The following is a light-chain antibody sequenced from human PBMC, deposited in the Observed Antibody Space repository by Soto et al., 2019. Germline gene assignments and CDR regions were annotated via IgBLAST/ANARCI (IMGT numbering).Light chain of an antibody. CDR1: QSISTY. V-gene: IGKV1-39*01. CDR2: GAS. J-gene: IGKJ2*01. Sequence: DIQMTQSPSSLSASVGDRVTFTCRASQSISTYLNWYEQKPGKAPNLLIYGASNLQSGVPSRFSGGGSGTDFTLTISSLQPEDFATYYCQQLLSTSSYTFGQGTKVDIK. CDR3: QQLLSTSSYT.